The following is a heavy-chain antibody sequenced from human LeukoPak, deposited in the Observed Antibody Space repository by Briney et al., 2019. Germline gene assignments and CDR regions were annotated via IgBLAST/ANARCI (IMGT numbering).Heavy chain of an antibody. V-gene: IGHV3-64*01. CDR2: ISSNGGST. J-gene: IGHJ4*02. Sequence: GGSLRLSCAASGFTFSSYAMHWVRQAPGKGLEYVSAISSNGGSTYYANSVKGRFTISRDNSKNTLYLQMGSLRAEDMAVYYCARAEIEVVAATHIDYWGQGTLVTVSS. CDR3: ARAEIEVVAATHIDY. D-gene: IGHD2-15*01. CDR1: GFTFSSYA.